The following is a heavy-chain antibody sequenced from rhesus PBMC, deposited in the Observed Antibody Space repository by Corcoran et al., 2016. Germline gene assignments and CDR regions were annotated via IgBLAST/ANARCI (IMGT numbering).Heavy chain of an antibody. CDR1: GSSLTDNYY. V-gene: IGHV4S9*01. J-gene: IGHJ4*01. D-gene: IGHD6-31*01. CDR2: VYGKSAST. CDR3: SRGPGAWFFQY. Sequence: VQLQGSGPGLVKPSETLSLACDVSGSSLTDNYYWHWNRQPPGKGLEWIGNVYGKSASTDYNPSLKSRVTISKDTSKNQFFLKLNSVTAADTAVYFCSRGPGAWFFQYWGQGVLVTVSS.